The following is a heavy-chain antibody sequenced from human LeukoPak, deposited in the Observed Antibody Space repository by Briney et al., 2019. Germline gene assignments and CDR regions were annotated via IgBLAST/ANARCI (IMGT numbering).Heavy chain of an antibody. D-gene: IGHD4-17*01. V-gene: IGHV1-69*05. J-gene: IGHJ6*03. CDR2: VIPIFGTA. CDR1: GGPFSSYA. Sequence: PVEVSFKASGGPFSSYAISRGRPAPGQGPEWMGGVIPIFGTANYAQKFQGRVTITTDESTSTAYMELSSLRSEDTAVYYCARAPMTTVNYYYYMDVWGKGTTVTVSS. CDR3: ARAPMTTVNYYYYMDV.